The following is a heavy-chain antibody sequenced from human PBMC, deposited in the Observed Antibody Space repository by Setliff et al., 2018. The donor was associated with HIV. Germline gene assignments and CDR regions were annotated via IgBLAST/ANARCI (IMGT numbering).Heavy chain of an antibody. CDR3: ARPPVGEPYYFDY. V-gene: IGHV3-7*03. J-gene: IGHJ4*02. CDR1: GFTFSSYW. CDR2: IKQDGSEK. Sequence: PGGSLRLSCAASGFTFSSYWMSWVRQAPGKGLEWVANIKQDGSEKYYVDSVKGRFTISRDNAKNSLNLQMNSLRAEDTAVYYCARPPVGEPYYFDYWGQGTLVT. D-gene: IGHD3-16*01.